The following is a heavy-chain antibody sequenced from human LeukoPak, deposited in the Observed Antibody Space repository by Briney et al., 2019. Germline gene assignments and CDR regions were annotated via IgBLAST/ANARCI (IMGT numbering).Heavy chain of an antibody. Sequence: GGSLRLSCAASGFTFSSYSMNWVRQAPGKGLEWVSYISSSSSYIYYADSVKGRFTISRDNAKNSLYLQMNSLRAEDTAVYYCARDGRDIAAADSGGFDYWGQGTLVTVSS. D-gene: IGHD6-13*01. V-gene: IGHV3-21*05. CDR2: ISSSSSYI. CDR1: GFTFSSYS. J-gene: IGHJ4*02. CDR3: ARDGRDIAAADSGGFDY.